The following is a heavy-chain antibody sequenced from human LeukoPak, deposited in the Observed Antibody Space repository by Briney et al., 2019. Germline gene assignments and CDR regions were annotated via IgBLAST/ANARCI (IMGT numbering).Heavy chain of an antibody. J-gene: IGHJ4*02. CDR3: AKGKVIVVVTNFDY. D-gene: IGHD3-22*01. CDR1: GFTFSSHA. CDR2: ISGSGGST. V-gene: IGHV3-23*01. Sequence: GGSLRLSCAASGFTFSSHAMSWVRQAPGKGLEWVSAISGSGGSTYYADSVKGRFTISRDNSKSTLYLQMNSLRAEDTAVYYCAKGKVIVVVTNFDYWGQGTLVTVSS.